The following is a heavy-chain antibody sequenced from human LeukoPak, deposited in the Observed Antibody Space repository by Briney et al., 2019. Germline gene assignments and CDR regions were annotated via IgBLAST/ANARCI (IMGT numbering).Heavy chain of an antibody. V-gene: IGHV3-53*01. CDR2: IYSYGFT. D-gene: IGHD2-15*01. CDR3: ARDGTWGYYMDV. Sequence: PGGSLRLSCAASGFTVSNNYMGWVRQAPGKGLEWVSVIYSYGFTSYADSVKGRFTISRDNFKNTLYLQMNSLRAEDTAVYYCARDGTWGYYMDVWGKGTTVTVSS. CDR1: GFTVSNNY. J-gene: IGHJ6*03.